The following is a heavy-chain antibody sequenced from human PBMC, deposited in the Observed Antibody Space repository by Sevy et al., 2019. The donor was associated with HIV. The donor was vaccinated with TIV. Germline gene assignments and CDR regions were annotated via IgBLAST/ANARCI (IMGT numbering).Heavy chain of an antibody. V-gene: IGHV3-30-3*01. CDR3: ARGEADYAYFDY. CDR2: ISYDGSNK. J-gene: IGHJ4*02. Sequence: GESLKISCAASGFTFSSYAMHWVRQAPGKGLEWVAVISYDGSNKYYADSVKGRFTISRDNSKNTLYLQMNSLRAEDTAVYYCARGEADYAYFDYWGQGTLVTVSS. CDR1: GFTFSSYA. D-gene: IGHD4-17*01.